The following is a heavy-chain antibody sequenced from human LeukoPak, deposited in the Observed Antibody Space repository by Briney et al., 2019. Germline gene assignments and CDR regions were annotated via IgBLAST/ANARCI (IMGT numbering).Heavy chain of an antibody. CDR2: LDTSGST. V-gene: IGHV4-4*07. D-gene: IGHD3-22*01. Sequence: SETLSLTCTVSGGSISSYYWSWIRQAAGKGLEWIGRLDTSGSTNYNPSLKSRVTMSGDTSKKQSSLKLSSVTAADTAVYYCASTTYYYDSSGYYFLDYWGQGTLVTVSS. CDR3: ASTTYYYDSSGYYFLDY. CDR1: GGSISSYY. J-gene: IGHJ4*02.